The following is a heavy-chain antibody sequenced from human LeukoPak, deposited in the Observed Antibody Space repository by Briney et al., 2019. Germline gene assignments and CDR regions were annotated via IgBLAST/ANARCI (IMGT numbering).Heavy chain of an antibody. CDR1: EFTFSSYW. Sequence: GGSLRLSCAASEFTFSSYWMSWVRQAPGKGLEWVANIKQDGSEKYYVDSVKGRFTISRDNAKNSLYLQMNSLRAEDTAVYYCARHAFDIWGQGTMVTVSS. CDR3: ARHAFDI. J-gene: IGHJ3*02. CDR2: IKQDGSEK. V-gene: IGHV3-7*01.